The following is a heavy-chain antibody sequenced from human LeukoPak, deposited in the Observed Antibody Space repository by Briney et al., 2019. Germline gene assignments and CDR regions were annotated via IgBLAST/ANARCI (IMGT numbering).Heavy chain of an antibody. V-gene: IGHV3-30*03. CDR2: ISYDGNNK. Sequence: GRSLRLSCAASGFTFSSYGMHWVRQAPGKGLEWVAVISYDGNNKYYADSVKGRITISRDNSKNTLYLQMNSLRADDTAVYYCARRIVPAANDYWGQGTLVIVSS. J-gene: IGHJ4*02. D-gene: IGHD2-2*01. CDR3: ARRIVPAANDY. CDR1: GFTFSSYG.